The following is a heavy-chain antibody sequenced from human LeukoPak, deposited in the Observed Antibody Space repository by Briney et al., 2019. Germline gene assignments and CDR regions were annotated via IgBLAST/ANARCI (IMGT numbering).Heavy chain of an antibody. V-gene: IGHV1-46*01. D-gene: IGHD7-27*01. Sequence: ASVKVSCKASGYTFTSYYMHWVRQAPGQGLEWMGIINPSGGSTSYAQKFQGRVTMTRDMSTSTAYMELRSLRSDDTAVYYCARVEAGEISVDYWGQGTLVTVSS. CDR2: INPSGGST. CDR1: GYTFTSYY. CDR3: ARVEAGEISVDY. J-gene: IGHJ4*02.